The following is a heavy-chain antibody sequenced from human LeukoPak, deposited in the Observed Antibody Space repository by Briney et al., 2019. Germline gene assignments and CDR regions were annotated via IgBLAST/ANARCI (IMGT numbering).Heavy chain of an antibody. CDR2: IWYDGSNK. CDR1: GFTFSSYG. V-gene: IGHV3-33*01. D-gene: IGHD1-26*01. Sequence: PGGSLRLSCAASGFTFSSYGMHWVRQAPGKGLEWVAVIWYDGSNKYYADSVKGRFTISGDNSKNTLYLQMNSLRAEDTAVYYCARAPFAWELLHFDYWGQGTLVTVSS. J-gene: IGHJ4*02. CDR3: ARAPFAWELLHFDY.